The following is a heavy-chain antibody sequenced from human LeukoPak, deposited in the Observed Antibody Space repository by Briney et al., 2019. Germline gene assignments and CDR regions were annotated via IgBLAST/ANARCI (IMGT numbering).Heavy chain of an antibody. J-gene: IGHJ4*02. CDR2: IRYDGSDK. Sequence: GGSLRLSCAASGFTFSYYSMNWVRQAPGKGLEWVAYIRYDGSDKYYADSVKGRFTISRDNSKNTPEMQMNSLRPEDTAVYYCASGGYDILTASGYWGQGTLVTVSS. CDR3: ASGGYDILTASGY. V-gene: IGHV3-30*02. D-gene: IGHD3-9*01. CDR1: GFTFSYYS.